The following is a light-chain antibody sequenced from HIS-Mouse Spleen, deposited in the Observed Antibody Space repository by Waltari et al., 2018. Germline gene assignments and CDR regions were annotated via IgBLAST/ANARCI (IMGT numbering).Light chain of an antibody. V-gene: IGKV3-20*01. CDR1: QSVSSSY. CDR2: GAS. CDR3: QQYGSSPIT. J-gene: IGKJ5*01. Sequence: ELALTQPPGTLSWSPGERATLSCSASQSVSSSYLAWYQQKPGQAPRLHFYGASSRATGIPARFSGSGAGTDFTLTISRLEPEDFAVYYCQQYGSSPITFGQGTRLEIK.